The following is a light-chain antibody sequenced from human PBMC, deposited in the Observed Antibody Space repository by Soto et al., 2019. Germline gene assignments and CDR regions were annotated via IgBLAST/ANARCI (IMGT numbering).Light chain of an antibody. CDR1: SSDVGGYNY. J-gene: IGLJ2*01. CDR2: EVS. CDR3: SSYAGSNNYVV. Sequence: QSVLTQPPSASGSPGQSVTISCTGTSSDVGGYNYVSWYQQHPGKAPKLMIYEVSKRPSGVPDRVSGSKSGNTASLTVSGLQAEDEADYYCSSYAGSNNYVVFGGGTTLTVL. V-gene: IGLV2-8*01.